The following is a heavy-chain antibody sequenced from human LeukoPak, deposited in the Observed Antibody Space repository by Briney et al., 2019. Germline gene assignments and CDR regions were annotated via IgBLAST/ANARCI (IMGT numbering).Heavy chain of an antibody. CDR3: AKVGGTKGFDY. Sequence: GGSLRLSCAASGFTFDDYAMHWVREAPGKGVEWVSGISWNSGSIGYADSVKGRFTISRDNAKNSLYLQMNSLRAEDTALYYCAKVGGTKGFDYWGQGTLVTVSS. CDR2: ISWNSGSI. D-gene: IGHD1-26*01. V-gene: IGHV3-9*01. J-gene: IGHJ4*02. CDR1: GFTFDDYA.